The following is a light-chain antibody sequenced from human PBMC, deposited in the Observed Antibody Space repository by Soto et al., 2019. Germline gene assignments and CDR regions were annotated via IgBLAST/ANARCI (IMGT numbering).Light chain of an antibody. CDR2: GNS. J-gene: IGLJ2*01. CDR3: QSYDSSLSVGV. CDR1: SSNIGAGYD. V-gene: IGLV1-40*01. Sequence: QLVLTQPPSVSGAPGQRVTISCTGNSSNIGAGYDVNWYQQFLGTAPKLLIYGNSDRPSGVPDRFSGSKSGTSASLAITGLQSEDEADYYCQSYDSSLSVGVFGGGTKVTVL.